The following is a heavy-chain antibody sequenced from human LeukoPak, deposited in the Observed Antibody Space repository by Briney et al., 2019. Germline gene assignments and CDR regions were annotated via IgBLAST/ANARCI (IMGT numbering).Heavy chain of an antibody. J-gene: IGHJ3*02. D-gene: IGHD1-7*01. V-gene: IGHV3-30-3*01. CDR2: ISYDGSNK. CDR1: GFTFSSYA. CDR3: ASQNYLNDAFDI. Sequence: PGRSLRLSCAASGFTFSSYAMHWVRQAPGKGLEWVAVISYDGSNKYYADSVKGRFTISRDNSKNTLYLQMNSLGAEDTAVYYCASQNYLNDAFDIWGQGTMVTVSS.